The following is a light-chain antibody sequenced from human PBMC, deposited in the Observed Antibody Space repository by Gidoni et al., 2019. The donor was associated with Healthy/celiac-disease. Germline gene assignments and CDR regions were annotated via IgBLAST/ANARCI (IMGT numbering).Light chain of an antibody. Sequence: DIQITPSPSSLSASVGDRVTITCRASQSISSYLNWYQQKPGKAPKLLIYAASSLQSGVPSRFSGSGSGTDFTLTISSLQPEDFATYYCQQSYSNPWTFGQGTKVEIK. J-gene: IGKJ1*01. V-gene: IGKV1-39*01. CDR1: QSISSY. CDR3: QQSYSNPWT. CDR2: AAS.